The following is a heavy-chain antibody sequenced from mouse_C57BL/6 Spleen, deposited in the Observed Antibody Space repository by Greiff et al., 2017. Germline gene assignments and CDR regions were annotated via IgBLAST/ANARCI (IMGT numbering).Heavy chain of an antibody. CDR1: GFTFSDYG. CDR2: ISNLAYSI. Sequence: EVQGVESGGGLVQPGGSLKLSCAASGFTFSDYGMAWVRQAPRKGPEWVAFISNLAYSIYYADTVTGRFPIYREKDKNTLYLEMGSLRAEDTARYYCERGNYYGSSTGFDYWDQGTLVTVYA. J-gene: IGHJ3*01. CDR3: ERGNYYGSSTGFDY. D-gene: IGHD1-1*01. V-gene: IGHV5-15*01.